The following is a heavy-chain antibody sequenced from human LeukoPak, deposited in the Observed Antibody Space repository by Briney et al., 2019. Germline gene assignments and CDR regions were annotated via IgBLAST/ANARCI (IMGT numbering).Heavy chain of an antibody. D-gene: IGHD4-11*01. J-gene: IGHJ4*02. CDR2: MNPNSGNT. Sequence: ASVKVSCKASGYTFTSYEINWVRHATGQGLEWMGWMNPNSGNTGYAQKFQGRVTTTRNTSISTAYMELSSLRSEHTAVYYCARDYSNYAHNFYYWGQGSLVTVSS. V-gene: IGHV1-8*03. CDR3: ARDYSNYAHNFYY. CDR1: GYTFTSYE.